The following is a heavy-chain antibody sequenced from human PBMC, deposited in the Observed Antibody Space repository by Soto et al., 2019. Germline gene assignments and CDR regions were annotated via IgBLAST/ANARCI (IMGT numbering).Heavy chain of an antibody. V-gene: IGHV3-23*01. J-gene: IGHJ6*02. CDR3: AKEEYFWSRRGAMDV. CDR2: ISGSGGST. Sequence: PGRFLRLTCGTSGFTVRRYAMSCVRQASGKGVEWVSAISGSGGSTYYADSVKGRFTFSRDNSKNTPYLQMNSLRAEDTAVYYCAKEEYFWSRRGAMDVWGQGT. D-gene: IGHD3-3*01. CDR1: GFTVRRYA.